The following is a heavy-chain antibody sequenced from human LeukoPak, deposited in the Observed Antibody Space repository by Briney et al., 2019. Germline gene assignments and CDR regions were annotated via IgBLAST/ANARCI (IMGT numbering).Heavy chain of an antibody. CDR1: GGSISSSSYY. CDR3: ARGRFYDFWSGYPSDAFDI. V-gene: IGHV4-39*01. D-gene: IGHD3-3*01. J-gene: IGHJ3*02. CDR2: IYYSGST. Sequence: PSETLSLTCTVSGGSISSSSYYWGWIRQPPGKGLEWIGSIYYSGSTYYNPSLKSRVTISVDTSKNQFSLKLSSVTAADTAVYYCARGRFYDFWSGYPSDAFDIWGQGTMVTVSS.